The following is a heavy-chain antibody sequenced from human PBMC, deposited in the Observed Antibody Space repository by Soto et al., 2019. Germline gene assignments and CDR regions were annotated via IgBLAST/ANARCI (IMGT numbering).Heavy chain of an antibody. CDR3: AKDWKDYYFYWYFDL. D-gene: IGHD3-22*01. CDR2: ISGSGGST. V-gene: IGHV3-23*01. CDR1: GFTFSSYA. Sequence: EVQLLESGGGLVQPGGSLRLSCAASGFTFSSYAMSWVRQAPGKGLEWVSAISGSGGSTYYADSVKGRFTISRDNSRNTLYLKMNGLRAEDTAVYYCAKDWKDYYFYWYFDLWGRGTLVTVSS. J-gene: IGHJ2*01.